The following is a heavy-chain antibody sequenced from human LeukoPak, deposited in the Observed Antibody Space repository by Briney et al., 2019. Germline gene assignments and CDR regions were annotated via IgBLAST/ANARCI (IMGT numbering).Heavy chain of an antibody. CDR2: ILYDGSNK. V-gene: IGHV3-30*04. J-gene: IGHJ4*02. CDR3: ARSPEDYYDSSGPLDY. Sequence: GGSLRLSCAASGFTFSSYAMHWVRQAPGKGLEWVAVILYDGSNKYYSDSVKGRFTISRDNSKNTLYLQMNSLRAEDTAVYYCARSPEDYYDSSGPLDYWGQGTLVTVSS. D-gene: IGHD3-22*01. CDR1: GFTFSSYA.